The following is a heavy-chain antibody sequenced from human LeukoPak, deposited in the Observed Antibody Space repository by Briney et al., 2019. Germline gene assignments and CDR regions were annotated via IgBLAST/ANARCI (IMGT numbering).Heavy chain of an antibody. CDR3: ARDRADVAFDI. Sequence: GGSLRLSCAASGFTFSSYAMHWVRQAPGKGLEYVSAISSNGGSTYYANSVKGRFTISRDNSKNTLYLQMGSLRAEDMAVYYCARDRADVAFDIWGQGTMVTVSS. CDR2: ISSNGGST. CDR1: GFTFSSYA. V-gene: IGHV3-64*01. J-gene: IGHJ3*02.